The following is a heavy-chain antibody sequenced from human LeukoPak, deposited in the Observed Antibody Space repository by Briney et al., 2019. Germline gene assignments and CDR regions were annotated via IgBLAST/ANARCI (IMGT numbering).Heavy chain of an antibody. CDR1: GYSFTSYW. CDR2: IYPGDSDT. Sequence: GESLKISCKGSGYSFTSYWIGWVRQMPGKGLEWMGIIYPGDSDTRYSPSFQGQVTISADKSISAAYLQWSSLKASDTAVYYCARGYGSGSYSHPINWFDPWGQGTLVTVSS. CDR3: ARGYGSGSYSHPINWFDP. J-gene: IGHJ5*02. D-gene: IGHD3-10*01. V-gene: IGHV5-51*01.